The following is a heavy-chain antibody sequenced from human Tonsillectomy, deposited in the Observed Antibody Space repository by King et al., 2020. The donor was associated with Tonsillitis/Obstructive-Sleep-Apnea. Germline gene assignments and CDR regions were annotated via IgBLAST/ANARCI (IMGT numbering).Heavy chain of an antibody. CDR1: GYTFTSCG. CDR3: ARAWSRLLWFGELLDPLDY. J-gene: IGHJ4*02. D-gene: IGHD3-10*01. CDR2: ISAYNDNT. V-gene: IGHV1-18*01. Sequence: VQLVQSGAEVKRPGASVKVSCKASGYTFTSCGISWVRQAPGQGLEWVGWISAYNDNTNYVQRLQGRVTMTTYTSTSTAYLELRSLRSADTGVYYCARAWSRLLWFGELLDPLDYWGQGTLVTVSS.